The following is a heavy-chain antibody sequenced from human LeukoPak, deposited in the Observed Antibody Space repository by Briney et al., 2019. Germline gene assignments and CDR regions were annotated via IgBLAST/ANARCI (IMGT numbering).Heavy chain of an antibody. Sequence: GGSLTLSCVVSGFAVSSYYLIWVRQAPGKGPEWVAGIFNDGLTYYSYSVKDRFTISRDISANKLYLPLNNLSAEDTAVCYFGRAHSLSLYYWGEGTQVT. CDR3: GRAHSLSLYY. J-gene: IGHJ4*02. V-gene: IGHV3-66*01. CDR1: GFAVSSYY. D-gene: IGHD2/OR15-2a*01. CDR2: IFNDGLT.